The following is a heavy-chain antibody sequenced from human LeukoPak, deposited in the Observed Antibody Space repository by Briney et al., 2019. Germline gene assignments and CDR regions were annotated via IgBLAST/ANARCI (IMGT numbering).Heavy chain of an antibody. CDR3: ARHPEMATSKIDY. CDR2: IYYRGST. Sequence: PSETLSLTCTVSGGSISSYYWSWIRQPPGKGLEWIGYIYYRGSTNYNPSLKSRVTTSVDTSKNQFSLKLSSVTAADTAVYYCARHPEMATSKIDYWGQGTLVTVSS. D-gene: IGHD5-24*01. J-gene: IGHJ4*02. CDR1: GGSISSYY. V-gene: IGHV4-59*08.